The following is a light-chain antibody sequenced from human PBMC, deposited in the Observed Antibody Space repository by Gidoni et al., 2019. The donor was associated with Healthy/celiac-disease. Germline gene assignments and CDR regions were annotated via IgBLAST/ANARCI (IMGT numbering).Light chain of an antibody. CDR3: QQYDNLRYT. Sequence: DIQIPQSPSSLSASVGDRVTITCQASQDISNYLNWYQQKQGKAPKLLIYDASNLETGVPSRFSGSGSGTDFTFTISSLQPEDIATYYCQQYDNLRYTFGQGTKLEIK. CDR1: QDISNY. CDR2: DAS. J-gene: IGKJ2*01. V-gene: IGKV1-33*01.